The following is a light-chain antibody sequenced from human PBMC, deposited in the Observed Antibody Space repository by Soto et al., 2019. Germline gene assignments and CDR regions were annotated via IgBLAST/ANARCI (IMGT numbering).Light chain of an antibody. V-gene: IGKV1-39*01. Sequence: DIQLTQSPSSLSASVGDRVTIICRASQTVTTFLNWYQHKPGKAPKLLIYAASTLQSGVPSRFSGSGSGTDFTLTISSLQPEDFATYYCQQSYSVPLTFGGGTKVEIK. CDR2: AAS. CDR3: QQSYSVPLT. J-gene: IGKJ4*01. CDR1: QTVTTF.